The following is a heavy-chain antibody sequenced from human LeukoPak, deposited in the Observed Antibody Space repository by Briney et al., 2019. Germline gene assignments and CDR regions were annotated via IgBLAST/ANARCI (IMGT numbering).Heavy chain of an antibody. CDR3: AKQSSRDWRGYSYPIDY. Sequence: PPGRSLRLSCAASGFTFDDYAMHWVRQAPGKGLEWVSGISWNSGSIGYADSVKGRFTISRDNAKNSLYLQMNSLRAEDTALYYCAKQSSRDWRGYSYPIDYWGQGTLVTVSS. CDR2: ISWNSGSI. D-gene: IGHD5-18*01. V-gene: IGHV3-9*01. CDR1: GFTFDDYA. J-gene: IGHJ4*02.